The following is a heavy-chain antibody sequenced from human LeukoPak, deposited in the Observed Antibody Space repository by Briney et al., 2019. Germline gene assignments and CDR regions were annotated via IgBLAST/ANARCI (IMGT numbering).Heavy chain of an antibody. CDR2: ISYDGSNK. CDR3: AKDLPPLWDYDSSGYPHAFDI. J-gene: IGHJ3*02. V-gene: IGHV3-30*18. D-gene: IGHD3-22*01. CDR1: GFTFSSYG. Sequence: PGGSLRLSCAASGFTFSSYGMHWVRQAPGKGLEWVAVISYDGSNKYYADSVKGRFTISRDNSKNTLYLQMNSLRAEDTAVYYCAKDLPPLWDYDSSGYPHAFDIWGQGTMVTVSS.